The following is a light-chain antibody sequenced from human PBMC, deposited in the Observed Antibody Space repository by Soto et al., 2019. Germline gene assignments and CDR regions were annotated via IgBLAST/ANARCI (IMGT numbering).Light chain of an antibody. CDR2: VVD. J-gene: IGLJ3*02. V-gene: IGLV2-11*01. CDR3: WSYAGSFTVG. CDR1: SSDIGGYSY. Sequence: QSALTQPRSVSGSPGQSVSISCTGTSSDIGGYSYVSWYQHHPNRAPKLIIFVVDKRPSGVPDRFSGSKSGSTASLTISGLHAEDEADYYCWSYAGSFTVGFGGGGKRTV.